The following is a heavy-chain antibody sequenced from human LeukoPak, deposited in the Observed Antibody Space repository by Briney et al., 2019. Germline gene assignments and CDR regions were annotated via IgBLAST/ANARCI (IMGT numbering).Heavy chain of an antibody. J-gene: IGHJ4*01. D-gene: IGHD1-26*01. Sequence: ASVKVSCKPSGYTFIDYYIHWVRQAPGQGLEWMGWINPNSGIPNYAQKFLGRVTITSDTSISTAYMALSRLTSDDTAVYFCARDPVGGTHYFDYWGQGNLVTVSS. V-gene: IGHV1-2*02. CDR2: INPNSGIP. CDR3: ARDPVGGTHYFDY. CDR1: GYTFIDYY.